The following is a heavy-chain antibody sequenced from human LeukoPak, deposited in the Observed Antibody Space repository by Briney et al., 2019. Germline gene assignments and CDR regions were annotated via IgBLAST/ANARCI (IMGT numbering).Heavy chain of an antibody. CDR1: GYTFTKYG. V-gene: IGHV1-18*01. CDR3: ARESRANYDILTGYYPYYYYYMDV. Sequence: ASVKVSCKASGYTFTKYGISWVRQAPGQGLEWMGWISAYNGNRYYAQKLQGRVTMTTDTSTSTAYMELRSLRSDDTAVYYCARESRANYDILTGYYPYYYYYMDVWGKGTTVTISS. CDR2: ISAYNGNR. D-gene: IGHD3-9*01. J-gene: IGHJ6*03.